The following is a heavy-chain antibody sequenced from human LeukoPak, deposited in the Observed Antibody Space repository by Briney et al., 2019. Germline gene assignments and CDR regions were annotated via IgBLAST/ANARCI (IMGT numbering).Heavy chain of an antibody. CDR1: GFTFSSYG. J-gene: IGHJ4*02. V-gene: IGHV3-30*18. Sequence: TGGSLRLSCAASGFTFSSYGMYWVRQAPGKGLEWVALISYDGSNKYYADSVKGRFTISRDNSKNTLYLQMNSLRAEDTAVYYCAKDEISAVAGLIDYWGQGTLVTVSS. CDR2: ISYDGSNK. D-gene: IGHD6-19*01. CDR3: AKDEISAVAGLIDY.